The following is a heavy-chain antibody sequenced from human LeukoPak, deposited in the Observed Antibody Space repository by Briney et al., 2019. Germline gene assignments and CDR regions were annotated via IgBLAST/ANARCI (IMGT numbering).Heavy chain of an antibody. V-gene: IGHV1-18*01. CDR3: ARDGGDSSSSVRWDDY. CDR2: ISAYNGNT. Sequence: ASVKVSCKASGYTFTSYGISWVRQAPGQGLEWMGWISAYNGNTNYGQKLQGRVTMTTDTSTSTAYMELRSLRSDDTAVYYCARDGGDSSSSVRWDDYWGQGTLVTVSS. D-gene: IGHD6-6*01. CDR1: GYTFTSYG. J-gene: IGHJ4*02.